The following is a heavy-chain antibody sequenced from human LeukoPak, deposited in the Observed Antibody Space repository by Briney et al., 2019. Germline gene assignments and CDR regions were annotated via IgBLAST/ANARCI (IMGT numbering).Heavy chain of an antibody. CDR2: IFYSGST. Sequence: PSETLSLTCTVSGGSISSNNYYWGWIRQPPGKGLEWIGNIFYSGSTYYSPSLKSRVTISVDTSKNQFSLKLRSVTAADTAVYYCARLPLYCGGGSCYDYWGQGTLVTVSS. CDR1: GGSISSNNYY. J-gene: IGHJ4*02. D-gene: IGHD2-15*01. V-gene: IGHV4-39*01. CDR3: ARLPLYCGGGSCYDY.